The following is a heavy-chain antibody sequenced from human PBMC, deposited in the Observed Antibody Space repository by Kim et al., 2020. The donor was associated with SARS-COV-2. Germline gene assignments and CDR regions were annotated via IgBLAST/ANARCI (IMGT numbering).Heavy chain of an antibody. CDR1: GGSISSSSYY. V-gene: IGHV4-39*07. J-gene: IGHJ4*01. CDR3: ASQNFYYYDISGPTYF. Sequence: SETLSLTCTVSGGSISSSSYYWGWIRQPPGKGLEWIGSIYYSGSTYYNPSLKSRVTISVDTSKNQFSLKLSSVTAADTAVYYCASQNFYYYDISGPTYF. D-gene: IGHD3-22*01. CDR2: IYYSGST.